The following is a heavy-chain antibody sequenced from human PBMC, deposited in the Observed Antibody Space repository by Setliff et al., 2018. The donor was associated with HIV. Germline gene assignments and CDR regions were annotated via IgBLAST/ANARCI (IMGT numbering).Heavy chain of an antibody. J-gene: IGHJ4*02. V-gene: IGHV4-4*02. Sequence: KTSETLSLTCTVSGASIRNSAWWSWVRQSPGKRPEWIGEVDQSGTTNYNPSLKSRVTVSADASRNLFSLEMKPVTAADAAVYYCVKRRNFDWLMKSGPFDDWGQGLLVTVSS. CDR3: VKRRNFDWLMKSGPFDD. D-gene: IGHD3-9*01. CDR2: VDQSGTT. CDR1: GASIRNSAW.